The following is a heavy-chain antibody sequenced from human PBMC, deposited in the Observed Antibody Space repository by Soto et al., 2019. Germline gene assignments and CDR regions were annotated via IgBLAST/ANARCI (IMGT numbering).Heavy chain of an antibody. CDR3: VRENWNYDY. Sequence: ASVKVSCKASGYTFNVYYIHWVRQAPGQGLEWVGFVYPKNGVTDLAQKFQGRVTLTRDTSISTVYMELSSLKSDDTAVYFCVRENWNYDYWGQGTLVTVSS. J-gene: IGHJ4*02. CDR2: VYPKNGVT. CDR1: GYTFNVYY. D-gene: IGHD1-7*01. V-gene: IGHV1-2*02.